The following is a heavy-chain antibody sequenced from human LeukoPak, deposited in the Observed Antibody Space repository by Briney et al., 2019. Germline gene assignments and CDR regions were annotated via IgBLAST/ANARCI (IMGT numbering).Heavy chain of an antibody. D-gene: IGHD1-14*01. CDR3: ARLRYQRDY. CDR2: INHSGST. CDR1: GGSFSGYY. J-gene: IGHJ4*02. Sequence: SEILSLTCAVYGGSFSGYYWSWIRQPPGKGLEWIGEINHSGSTNYNPSLKSRVTISVDTSKNQFSLKLSSVTAADTAVYYCARLRYQRDYWGQGTLVTVSS. V-gene: IGHV4-34*01.